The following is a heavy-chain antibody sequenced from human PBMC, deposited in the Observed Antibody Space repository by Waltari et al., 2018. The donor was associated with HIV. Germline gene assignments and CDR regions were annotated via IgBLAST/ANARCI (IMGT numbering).Heavy chain of an antibody. D-gene: IGHD2-15*01. CDR3: AKEVVALPHYYYYGLDV. CDR1: FTFSSYS. J-gene: IGHJ6*02. Sequence: EVQLVESGGGLVQPGFTFSSYSMNWVRQAPGKGLEWVSYISSTSNTIYYTDAVKGRFTVSRDNAKNSLSLQMNGLRAEDTAVYFCAKEVVALPHYYYYGLDVWGQGTTVTVSS. V-gene: IGHV3-48*04. CDR2: ISSTSNTI.